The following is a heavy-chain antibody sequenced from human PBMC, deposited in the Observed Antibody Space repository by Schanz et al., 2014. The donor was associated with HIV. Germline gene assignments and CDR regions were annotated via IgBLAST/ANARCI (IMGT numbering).Heavy chain of an antibody. J-gene: IGHJ5*01. V-gene: IGHV3-48*04. CDR1: GFTFSTYV. Sequence: VQLVESGGGVVQPGRSLRLSCAASGFTFSTYVMHWVRQAPGKGLEWISYITNSGNRMNYADSVKGRFTTSRDNAKNSLYLQMNTLRADDTAVYYCARDKSNLGMDSWGQGTLVTVSS. CDR2: ITNSGNRM. CDR3: ARDKSNLGMDS.